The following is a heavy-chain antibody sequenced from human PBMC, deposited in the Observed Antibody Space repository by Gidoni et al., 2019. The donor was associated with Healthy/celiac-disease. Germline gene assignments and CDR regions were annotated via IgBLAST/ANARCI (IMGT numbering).Heavy chain of an antibody. D-gene: IGHD1-1*01. CDR3: ARGQGNSWNDGDWFDP. J-gene: IGHJ5*02. V-gene: IGHV4-34*01. CDR1: GRSFSGYY. CDR2: SNNSGST. Sequence: QVQLQQWCAGLFKPSETLSLTCSVSGRSFSGYYWSWIRQPPGKGLEWIGESNNSGSTNENPSLKSRVNISVDTSKNQFSLKLSSVTAADTAVYYCARGQGNSWNDGDWFDPWGQGTLVTVSS.